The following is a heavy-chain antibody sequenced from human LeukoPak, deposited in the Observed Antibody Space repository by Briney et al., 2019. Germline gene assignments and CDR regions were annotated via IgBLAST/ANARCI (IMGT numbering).Heavy chain of an antibody. CDR1: GYTFTSYY. Sequence: GASVKVSCEASGYTFTSYYMHWVRQAPGQGLEWMGIINPSGGSTNYAQKFQGRLTMTTDTSTSTAYMELRSLRSDDTAVYYCARGGGYYDILTGYYTPASFDYWGQGTLVTVSS. D-gene: IGHD3-9*01. V-gene: IGHV1-46*01. CDR2: INPSGGST. CDR3: ARGGGYYDILTGYYTPASFDY. J-gene: IGHJ4*02.